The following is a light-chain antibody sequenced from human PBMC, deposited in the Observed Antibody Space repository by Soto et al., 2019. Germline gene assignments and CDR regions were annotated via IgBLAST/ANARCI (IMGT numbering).Light chain of an antibody. CDR2: KAS. CDR1: QTISSW. CDR3: QHYNSYSEA. Sequence: DIQMTQSPSTLSGSVGDRVTITCRASQTISSWLAWYQQKPGKAPKLLIYKASTLKRGVPSRFSGSGSGTEFTLTISSLQPDDFATYYCQHYNSYSEAFCQGTKVELK. J-gene: IGKJ1*01. V-gene: IGKV1-5*03.